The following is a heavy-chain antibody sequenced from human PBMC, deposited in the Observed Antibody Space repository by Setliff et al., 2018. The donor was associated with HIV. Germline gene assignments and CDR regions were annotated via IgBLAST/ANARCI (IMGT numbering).Heavy chain of an antibody. CDR3: ARDPAFGAFDI. V-gene: IGHV3-43*01. D-gene: IGHD3-10*01. Sequence: GGSLRLSCAASGFTFDDYTMHWVGQGPGKGLEWVSLISWDGGGAYYADSVKGRFTISRDNVKNSLYLQMSSLRTEDTAVYFCARDPAFGAFDIWGQGTMVTVSS. CDR2: ISWDGGGA. J-gene: IGHJ3*02. CDR1: GFTFDDYT.